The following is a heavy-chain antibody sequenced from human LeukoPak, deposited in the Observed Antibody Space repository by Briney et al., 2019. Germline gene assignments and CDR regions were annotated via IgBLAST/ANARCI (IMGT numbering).Heavy chain of an antibody. V-gene: IGHV3-23*01. CDR1: GFTFSSYA. CDR2: ISGSGGST. CDR3: AKDERVTTLSWFDP. J-gene: IGHJ5*02. Sequence: GGSLRLSCAASGFTFSSYAMSWVRQSPGKGLEWVSAISGSGGSTHYADSVKGRFTISRDNSKNTLYLQMNSLRAEDTAVYYCAKDERVTTLSWFDPWGQGTLVTVSS. D-gene: IGHD4-17*01.